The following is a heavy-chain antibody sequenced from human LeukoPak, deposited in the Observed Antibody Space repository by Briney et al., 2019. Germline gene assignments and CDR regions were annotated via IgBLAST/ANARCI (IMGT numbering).Heavy chain of an antibody. V-gene: IGHV4-59*01. CDR3: ARLTIPPNWFDP. J-gene: IGHJ5*02. Sequence: SETLSLTCTVSGGSISSYYWSWIRQPPGKGLEWIGYIYYSGSTNYNTSLKSRVTISVDTSKNQFSLKLSSVTAADTAVYYCARLTIPPNWFDPWGQGTLVTVSS. D-gene: IGHD4/OR15-4a*01. CDR1: GGSISSYY. CDR2: IYYSGST.